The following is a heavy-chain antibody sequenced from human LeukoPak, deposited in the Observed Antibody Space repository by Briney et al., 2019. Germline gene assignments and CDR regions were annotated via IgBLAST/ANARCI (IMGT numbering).Heavy chain of an antibody. D-gene: IGHD5/OR15-5a*01. CDR1: EFTFGDCA. Sequence: GGSLRLSCTASEFTFGDCALSWVRQAPGKGLEWVGLIRNEAVGGTIEYAATVEGRFSSSRDNSKSTAHLHMNSLQTEDTSVYFCTRGGIVSTIGYGMDVWGQRTTVTVFS. V-gene: IGHV3-49*04. CDR3: TRGGIVSTIGYGMDV. J-gene: IGHJ6*02. CDR2: IRNEAVGGTI.